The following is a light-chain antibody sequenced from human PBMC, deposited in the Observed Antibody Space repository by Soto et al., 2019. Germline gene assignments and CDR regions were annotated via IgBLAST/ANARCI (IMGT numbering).Light chain of an antibody. J-gene: IGKJ1*01. CDR1: QSVSSSY. Sequence: EFVLTQSPGTLSLSPGERATLSCRASQSVSSSYLIWYQQKPGRAPRLLIYGASTRATGIPARFSGSGSGTEFTLTISSLQSEDFAVYYCQQYNNWPRTFGQGTKVDIK. V-gene: IGKV3-15*01. CDR2: GAS. CDR3: QQYNNWPRT.